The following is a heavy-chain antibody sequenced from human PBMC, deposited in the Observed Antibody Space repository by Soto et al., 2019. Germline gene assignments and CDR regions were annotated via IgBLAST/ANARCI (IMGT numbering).Heavy chain of an antibody. V-gene: IGHV1-69*13. CDR2: IIPIFGTA. J-gene: IGHJ4*02. CDR3: AREWQSGTFDF. Sequence: SSVKVSYKASGGTFGSYAISLVRQAPGQGLEWMGGIIPIFGTANYAQKFQGRVTITADESTSTAYMELSSLRSEDTAVYYCAREWQSGTFDFWGQGTLVTVSS. D-gene: IGHD1-1*01. CDR1: GGTFGSYA.